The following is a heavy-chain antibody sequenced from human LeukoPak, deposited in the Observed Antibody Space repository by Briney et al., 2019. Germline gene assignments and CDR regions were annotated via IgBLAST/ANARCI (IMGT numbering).Heavy chain of an antibody. Sequence: RPGGSLRLSCAASGFTFSSYAMRWVRQAPGKGLEWVAVISYDGSNKYYADSVKGRFTISRDNSKNTMYLQMNSLRAEDTAVYYCARDKTGYSSSWTFDYWGQGTLVTASS. D-gene: IGHD6-13*01. CDR3: ARDKTGYSSSWTFDY. CDR2: ISYDGSNK. CDR1: GFTFSSYA. J-gene: IGHJ4*02. V-gene: IGHV3-30*04.